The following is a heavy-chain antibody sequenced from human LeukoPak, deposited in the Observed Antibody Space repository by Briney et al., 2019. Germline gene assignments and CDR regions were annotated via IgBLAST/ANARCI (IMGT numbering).Heavy chain of an antibody. CDR3: AGGHYRELTAFDY. J-gene: IGHJ4*02. D-gene: IGHD1-26*01. CDR2: IYHSGST. V-gene: IGHV4-4*02. Sequence: PSGTLSLTCAVSGGSISSSNWWSWVRQPPGKGLEWIGEIYHSGSTNYNPSLKSRVTISVDKSKNQFSLKLSSVTAADTAVYYCAGGHYRELTAFDYWGQGTLVTVSS. CDR1: GGSISSSNW.